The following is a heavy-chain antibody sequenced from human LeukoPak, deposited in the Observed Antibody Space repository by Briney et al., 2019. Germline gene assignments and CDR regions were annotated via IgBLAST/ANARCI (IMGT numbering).Heavy chain of an antibody. D-gene: IGHD5-12*01. CDR3: ARGRDQVWLPTFDY. CDR2: ISGSANTI. CDR1: GFPFSDYY. V-gene: IGHV3-11*01. J-gene: IGHJ4*02. Sequence: GGSLRLSCAASGFPFSDYYMSWIRQAPGKGLEWVSHISGSANTIYNADSVKGRFTISRDNAKNSLFLQMNSLGAEDTAVYYCARGRDQVWLPTFDYWGQRTLVTVSS.